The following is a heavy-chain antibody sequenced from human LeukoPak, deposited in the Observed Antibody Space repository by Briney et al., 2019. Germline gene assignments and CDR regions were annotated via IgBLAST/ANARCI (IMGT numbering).Heavy chain of an antibody. V-gene: IGHV1-18*01. D-gene: IGHD3-3*01. CDR2: ISAYNGNT. CDR3: ARARTSTYYDFWSGYYFYFDY. Sequence: ASVKVSCKASGYTFTSYGISWVRQAPGRGLEWMGWISAYNGNTNYAQKLQGRVTMTTDTSTSTAYMELRSLRSDDTAVYYCARARTSTYYDFWSGYYFYFDYWGQGTLVTVSS. J-gene: IGHJ4*02. CDR1: GYTFTSYG.